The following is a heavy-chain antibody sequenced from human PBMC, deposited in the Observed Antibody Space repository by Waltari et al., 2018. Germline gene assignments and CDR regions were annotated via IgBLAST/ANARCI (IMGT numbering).Heavy chain of an antibody. CDR3: VRQVRTGYSSGWPEY. CDR2: ISYIGTA. D-gene: IGHD6-25*01. V-gene: IGHV4-39*01. CDR1: GGALTTDNYY. Sequence: QLQLHESGPGMVKPSETLSVTCTVSGGALTTDNYYGGWIRQPPVKGLEWIASISYIGTAYDNASLKSRVLRSVDTANNQFSLDLTSVTAADTAVYFCVRQVRTGYSSGWPEYWGQGALVTVSS. J-gene: IGHJ4*02.